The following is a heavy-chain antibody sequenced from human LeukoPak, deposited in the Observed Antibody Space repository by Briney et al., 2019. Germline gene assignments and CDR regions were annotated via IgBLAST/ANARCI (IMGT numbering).Heavy chain of an antibody. CDR1: GFTFSTYW. Sequence: GGSLRLSCAASGFTFSTYWMHWVRQAPGKGLVWVSRIYSDGSGTIYADSVKGRFTISRDNAKNTLYLQMNSLRAEDAAVYYCARDRNYVPDYWGQGTLVTVSS. D-gene: IGHD3-10*02. CDR2: IYSDGSGT. V-gene: IGHV3-74*01. J-gene: IGHJ4*02. CDR3: ARDRNYVPDY.